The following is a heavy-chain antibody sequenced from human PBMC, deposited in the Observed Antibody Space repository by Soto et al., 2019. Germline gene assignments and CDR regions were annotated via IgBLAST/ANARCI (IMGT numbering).Heavy chain of an antibody. D-gene: IGHD1-26*01. CDR3: ATIVGANGY. V-gene: IGHV4-4*07. CDR2: IHSGGSS. CDR1: RGSIYTYS. J-gene: IGHJ4*02. Sequence: ETLCPSCPVSRGSIYTYSCTWIRQPAGKGLQWIGHIHSGGSSSYSPSPKSRVTIAVDSYKKRVHLKLSSANAGDTAVYYCATIVGANGYWGQGTPVTVSS.